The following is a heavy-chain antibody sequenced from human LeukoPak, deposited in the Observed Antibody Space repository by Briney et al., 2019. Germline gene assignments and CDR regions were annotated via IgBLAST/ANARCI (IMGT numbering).Heavy chain of an antibody. CDR1: GYSFTSYW. V-gene: IGHV5-51*01. J-gene: IGHJ4*02. D-gene: IGHD5-18*01. CDR2: IYPGDSDT. CDR3: ARQVDTAMVTFDY. Sequence: GASLKISCKGSGYSFTSYWIGWVRPLPGKGLEWMGIIYPGDSDTRYSPSFQGQVTISADKSISTAYLQWSSLKASDTAMYYCARQVDTAMVTFDYWGQGTLVTVSS.